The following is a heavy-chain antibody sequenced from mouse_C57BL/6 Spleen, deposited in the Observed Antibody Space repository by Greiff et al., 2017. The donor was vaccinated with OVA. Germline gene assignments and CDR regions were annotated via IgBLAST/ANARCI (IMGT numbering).Heavy chain of an antibody. Sequence: VQLQQPGAELVKPGASVKLSCKASGYTFTSYWMQWVKQRPGQGLEWIGEIDPSDSYTNYNQKFKGKATLTVDTSSSTAYMQLSSLTSEDSAVYYCARRRSNHWYFDVWGTGTTVTVSS. J-gene: IGHJ1*03. D-gene: IGHD2-5*01. CDR1: GYTFTSYW. V-gene: IGHV1-50*01. CDR3: ARRRSNHWYFDV. CDR2: IDPSDSYT.